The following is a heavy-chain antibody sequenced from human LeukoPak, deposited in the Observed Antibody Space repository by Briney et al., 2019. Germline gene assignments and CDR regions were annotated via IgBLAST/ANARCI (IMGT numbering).Heavy chain of an antibody. V-gene: IGHV1-18*01. J-gene: IGHJ6*02. CDR1: GYTFTSYG. CDR3: ARDLGSYYTAIYGMDV. Sequence: ASVKVSCKASGYTFTSYGISWVRQAPGQGLEWMGWISAYNGNTNYAQKLQGRVTMTTDTSTSTAYMELRSLRSDDTAVYYCARDLGSYYTAIYGMDVWGQGTTVTVSS. D-gene: IGHD3-10*01. CDR2: ISAYNGNT.